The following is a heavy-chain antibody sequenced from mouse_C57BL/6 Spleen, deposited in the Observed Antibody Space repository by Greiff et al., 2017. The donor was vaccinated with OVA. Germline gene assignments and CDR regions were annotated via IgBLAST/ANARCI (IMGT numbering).Heavy chain of an antibody. CDR2: INPSSGYT. V-gene: IGHV1-4*01. J-gene: IGHJ3*01. CDR1: GYTFTSYT. Sequence: QVQLKESGAELARPGASVKMSCKASGYTFTSYTMHWVKQRPGQGLEWIGYINPSSGYTKYNQKFKDKATLTADKSSSTAYMQLSSLTSEDSAVYYCARPYYGNYVRFAYWGQGTLVTVSA. D-gene: IGHD2-10*01. CDR3: ARPYYGNYVRFAY.